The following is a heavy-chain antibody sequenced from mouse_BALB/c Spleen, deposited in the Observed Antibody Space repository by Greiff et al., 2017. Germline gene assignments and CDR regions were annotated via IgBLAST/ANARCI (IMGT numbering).Heavy chain of an antibody. CDR3: AREGLGDY. J-gene: IGHJ4*01. CDR1: GFTFSDYY. V-gene: IGHV5-4*02. Sequence: EVKLMESGGGLVKPGGSLKLSCAASGFTFSDYYMYWVRQTPEKRLEWVATISDGGSYTYYPDSVKGRFTISRDNAKNNLYLQMSSLKSEDTAMYYCAREGLGDYWGQGTSVTVSS. CDR2: ISDGGSYT.